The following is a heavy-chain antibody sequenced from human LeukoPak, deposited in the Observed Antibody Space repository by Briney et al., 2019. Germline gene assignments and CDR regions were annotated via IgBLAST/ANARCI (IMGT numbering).Heavy chain of an antibody. V-gene: IGHV4-61*02. CDR3: ARVSVAGPRGYFDY. CDR1: GGSISSGSYY. J-gene: IGHJ4*02. CDR2: IYTSEST. Sequence: SETLSLTCTVSGGSISSGSYYWSWIRQPAGKGLEWIGRIYTSESTNYNPSLKSRVTISVDTSKNQFSLKLSSVTAADTAVYYCARVSVAGPRGYFDYWGQGTLVTVSS. D-gene: IGHD6-19*01.